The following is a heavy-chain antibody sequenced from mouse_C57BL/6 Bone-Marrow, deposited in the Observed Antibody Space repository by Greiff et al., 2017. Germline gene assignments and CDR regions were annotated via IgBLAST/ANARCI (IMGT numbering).Heavy chain of an antibody. J-gene: IGHJ3*01. V-gene: IGHV1-55*01. D-gene: IGHD1-1*01. CDR1: GYTFTSYW. CDR3: ARGDYYYGREFAY. Sequence: QVHVKQPGAELVKPGASVKMSCKASGYTFTSYWITWVKQRPGQGLEWIGDIYPGSGSTNYNEKFKSKATLTVDTSSSTTYMQLSSLTSEDSAVYYCARGDYYYGREFAYWGQGTLVTVSA. CDR2: IYPGSGST.